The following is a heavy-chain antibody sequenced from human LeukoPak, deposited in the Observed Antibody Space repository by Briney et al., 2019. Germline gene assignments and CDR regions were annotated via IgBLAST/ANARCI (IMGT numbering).Heavy chain of an antibody. V-gene: IGHV3-30*18. D-gene: IGHD1-26*01. CDR3: AKRSYSNWFDP. J-gene: IGHJ5*02. CDR1: GFTFSSYG. Sequence: PGGSLRLSCAASGFTFSSYGMHWVRQAPGKGLEWVAVISYDGSNKYYADSVKGRFTISRDNSKNTLYLQMNSLRAEDTAVYYCAKRSYSNWFDPWGQGTLVTVSS. CDR2: ISYDGSNK.